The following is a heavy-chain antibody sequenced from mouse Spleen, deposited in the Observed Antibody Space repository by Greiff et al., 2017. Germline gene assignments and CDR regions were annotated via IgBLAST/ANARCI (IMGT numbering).Heavy chain of an antibody. Sequence: EVKVEESGPGLVKPSQSLSLTCSVTGYSITSGYYWNWIRQFPGNKLEWMGYISYDGSNNYNPSLKNRISITRDTSKNQFFLKLNSVTTEDTATYYCARGGIFDYWGQGTTLTVSS. CDR1: GYSITSGYY. J-gene: IGHJ2*01. CDR3: ARGGIFDY. CDR2: ISYDGSN. V-gene: IGHV3-6*01.